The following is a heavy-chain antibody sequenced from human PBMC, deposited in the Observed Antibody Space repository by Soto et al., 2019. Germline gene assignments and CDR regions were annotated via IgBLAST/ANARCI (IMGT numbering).Heavy chain of an antibody. J-gene: IGHJ4*02. CDR2: INAGNGNT. CDR1: GYTFTTYA. D-gene: IGHD5-18*01. CDR3: ARGSYVRSALQPFDY. V-gene: IGHV1-3*01. Sequence: QVQLVQSGAEVKKPGASVKVSCKASGYTFTTYAMHWVRQAPGQRLEWMGWINAGNGNTKYSQKFQGRVTITRDISASTVYMELSSMRSEDTAVYSCARGSYVRSALQPFDYWGQGTLVTVSS.